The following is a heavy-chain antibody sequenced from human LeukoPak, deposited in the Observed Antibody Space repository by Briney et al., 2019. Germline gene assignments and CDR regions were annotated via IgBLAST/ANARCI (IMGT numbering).Heavy chain of an antibody. Sequence: ASVKVSCKASGYTFTDQYLHWVRQAPGQGLECMGWINPNSGDTNYAQKFQGRVTMTRDTSISTAYMELNRLRSDDTAVYYCARATGYYDSSGYYRSFYFDYWGQGSLVTVSS. V-gene: IGHV1-2*02. CDR1: GYTFTDQY. CDR3: ARATGYYDSSGYYRSFYFDY. CDR2: INPNSGDT. D-gene: IGHD3-22*01. J-gene: IGHJ4*02.